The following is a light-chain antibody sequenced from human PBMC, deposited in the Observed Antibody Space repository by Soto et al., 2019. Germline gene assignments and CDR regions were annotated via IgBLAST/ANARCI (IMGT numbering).Light chain of an antibody. CDR3: QQDGSSPLT. CDR1: QSASSSY. J-gene: IGKJ4*01. V-gene: IGKV3-20*01. Sequence: EIVLTQSPGTLSLSPGERATLSCRASQSASSSYLAWYQQKPGQAPRLLIYGASRRATGIPARFSGSGSGTDFTLTISRLEPEDFAVYYCQQDGSSPLTFGGGTKVEIK. CDR2: GAS.